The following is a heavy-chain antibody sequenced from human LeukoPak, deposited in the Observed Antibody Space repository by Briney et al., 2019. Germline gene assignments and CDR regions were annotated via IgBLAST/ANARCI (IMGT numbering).Heavy chain of an antibody. J-gene: IGHJ4*02. CDR1: GFTFSSFS. CDR3: ARAHPGDYSDFQFDY. V-gene: IGHV3-48*01. CDR2: ISSTSSTI. Sequence: GGSLRLSCTASGFTFSSFSMNWVRQAPGKGLEWVSYISSTSSTIYYADSVKGRFTISRDNAKNSLYLQMNSLRAEDTAVYYCARAHPGDYSDFQFDYWGQGTLVTVSS. D-gene: IGHD4-11*01.